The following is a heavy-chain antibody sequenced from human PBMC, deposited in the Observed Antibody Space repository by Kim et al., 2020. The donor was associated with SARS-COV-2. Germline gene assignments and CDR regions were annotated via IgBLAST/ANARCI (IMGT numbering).Heavy chain of an antibody. CDR1: GYTFTSYG. CDR2: ISAYNGNT. V-gene: IGHV1-18*01. D-gene: IGHD3-3*01. Sequence: ASVKVSCKASGYTFTSYGISWVRQAPGQGLEWMGWISAYNGNTNYAQKLQGRVTMTTDTSTSTAYMELRSLRSDDTAVYYCARVHGHYDFWSGYYTRYYYYGMDVWGQGTTVTVSS. CDR3: ARVHGHYDFWSGYYTRYYYYGMDV. J-gene: IGHJ6*02.